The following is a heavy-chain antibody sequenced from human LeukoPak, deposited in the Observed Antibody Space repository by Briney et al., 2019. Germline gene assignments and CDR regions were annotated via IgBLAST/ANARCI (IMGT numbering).Heavy chain of an antibody. CDR3: ARDHPGAPFDY. CDR1: GGSFSGYY. D-gene: IGHD1-26*01. CDR2: ISHSGST. Sequence: SETLSLTCAVYGGSFSGYYWSWIRQPPGKGLEWIGEISHSGSTNYNPSLKSRVTISVDTSKNQFSLKLSSVTAADTAVYYCARDHPGAPFDYWGQGTLVTVSS. J-gene: IGHJ4*02. V-gene: IGHV4-34*01.